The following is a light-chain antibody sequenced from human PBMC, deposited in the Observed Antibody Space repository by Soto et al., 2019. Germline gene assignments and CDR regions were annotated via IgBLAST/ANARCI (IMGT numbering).Light chain of an antibody. V-gene: IGKV3-11*01. CDR2: DAS. CDR1: QSVSSY. J-gene: IGKJ4*01. CDR3: QQRSNWPRALT. Sequence: EIVLTQSPATLSLSPGERATLSCRASQSVSSYLAWYQQKPGQAPRLLIYDASNRATGIPARFSGSGSGTDFTRTISSLEPEDFAVYYWQQRSNWPRALTFGGGTKVELK.